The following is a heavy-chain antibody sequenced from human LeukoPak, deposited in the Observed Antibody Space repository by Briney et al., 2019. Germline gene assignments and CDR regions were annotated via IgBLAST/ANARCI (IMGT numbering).Heavy chain of an antibody. Sequence: SETLSLXCAVYGGSFSGYYWSWIRQPPGKGLEWIGEINHSGSTNYNPSLKSRVTISVDTSKNQFPLKLSSVTAADTAVYYCARIDYGGNSGGGYWGQGTLVTVSS. V-gene: IGHV4-34*01. CDR1: GGSFSGYY. D-gene: IGHD4-23*01. CDR2: INHSGST. J-gene: IGHJ4*02. CDR3: ARIDYGGNSGGGY.